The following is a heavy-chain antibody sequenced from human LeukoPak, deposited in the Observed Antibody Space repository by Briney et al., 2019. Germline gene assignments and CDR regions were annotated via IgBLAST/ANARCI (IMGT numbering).Heavy chain of an antibody. Sequence: GGSLRLSCAASGFTVSSNYMSWVRQAPGKGLEWVSIIYSDGSTYYPDSVRGRFTISRDNSKNTLYLQMNSLRAEDTAVYYCARVIVGTAYDAFDIWGQGTMDTVSS. CDR1: GFTVSSNY. D-gene: IGHD1-26*01. CDR3: ARVIVGTAYDAFDI. J-gene: IGHJ3*02. CDR2: IYSDGST. V-gene: IGHV3-66*01.